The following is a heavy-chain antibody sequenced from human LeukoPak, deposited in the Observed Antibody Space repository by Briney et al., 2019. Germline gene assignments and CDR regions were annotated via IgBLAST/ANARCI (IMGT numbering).Heavy chain of an antibody. Sequence: ASVKVSCKASGYTFTSYAMNWVRQAPGQGLEWMGWINTNTGNPTYAQGFTGRFVFSLDTSVSTAYLQISSLKAEDTAVYYCARDSHVPKGSGSYYGWFDPWGQGTLVTVSS. J-gene: IGHJ5*02. D-gene: IGHD3-10*01. CDR3: ARDSHVPKGSGSYYGWFDP. CDR2: INTNTGNP. V-gene: IGHV7-4-1*02. CDR1: GYTFTSYA.